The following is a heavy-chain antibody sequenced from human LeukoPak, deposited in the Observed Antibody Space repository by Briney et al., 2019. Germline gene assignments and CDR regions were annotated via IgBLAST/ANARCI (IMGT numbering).Heavy chain of an antibody. CDR1: GGSFSGYY. V-gene: IGHV4-34*01. D-gene: IGHD3-10*02. CDR2: INHSGST. J-gene: IGHJ3*02. Sequence: PSETLSLTCAVYGGSFSGYYWSWIRQPPGKGLEWIGEINHSGSTNYNPSLKSRVTISVDTSKNQFSLKLSSATAADTAVYYCARQPVAYVRNDAFDIWGQGTMVTVSS. CDR3: ARQPVAYVRNDAFDI.